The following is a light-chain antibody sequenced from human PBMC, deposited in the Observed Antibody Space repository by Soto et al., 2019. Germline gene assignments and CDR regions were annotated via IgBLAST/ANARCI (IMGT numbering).Light chain of an antibody. CDR2: WAS. CDR3: QHYYNSWT. CDR1: QNNENY. J-gene: IGKJ1*01. V-gene: IGKV4-1*01. Sequence: DIVITPSPDSLALSLGGRSTINCNSSQNNENYLAWYQQKAGQPPKLLIDWASTRASGVPDRFSGSGSGTDFTLTISSLQAEDVAVYYCQHYYNSWTFGQGTKVDIK.